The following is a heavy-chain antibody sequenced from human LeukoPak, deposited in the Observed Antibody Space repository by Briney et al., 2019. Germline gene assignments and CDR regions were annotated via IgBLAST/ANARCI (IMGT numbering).Heavy chain of an antibody. Sequence: ASVKVSCKHSGYTFPSYVLNWVRQATGQGLAWMGWMNPNRGNTGYPQKFQGRVTMTRNTSISTAYMELSSLRSEDTAVYYCARGKGYAFDIWGQGTMVTVSS. CDR2: MNPNRGNT. CDR3: ARGKGYAFDI. CDR1: GYTFPSYV. J-gene: IGHJ3*02. V-gene: IGHV1-8*01.